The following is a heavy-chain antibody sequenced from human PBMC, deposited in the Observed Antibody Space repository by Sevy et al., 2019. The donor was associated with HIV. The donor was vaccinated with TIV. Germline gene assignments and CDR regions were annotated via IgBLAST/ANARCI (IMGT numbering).Heavy chain of an antibody. CDR3: TSTAGHYYDSDFDY. Sequence: GGSLRLSCAASGFTFSNAWMSWVRQAPGKGLEWVGRIKSKTDGGTTDYAAPVKGTFTISRDDSKNTLYLQMNSLKTEDTAVYYCTSTAGHYYDSDFDYWGQGTLVTVSS. D-gene: IGHD3-22*01. J-gene: IGHJ4*02. V-gene: IGHV3-15*01. CDR2: IKSKTDGGTT. CDR1: GFTFSNAW.